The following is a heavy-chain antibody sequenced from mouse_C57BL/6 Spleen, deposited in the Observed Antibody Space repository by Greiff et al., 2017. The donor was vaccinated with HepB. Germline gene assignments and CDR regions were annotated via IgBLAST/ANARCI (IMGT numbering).Heavy chain of an antibody. D-gene: IGHD2-4*01. CDR2: IYPGDGDT. V-gene: IGHV1-80*01. CDR1: GYAFSSYW. Sequence: VQLQESGAELVKPGASVKISCKASGYAFSSYWMNWVKQRPGKGLEWIGQIYPGDGDTNYNGKFKGKATLTADKSSSTAYMQLSSLTSEDAAVYVCAREGLRRRYFDVWGTGTTVTVSS. J-gene: IGHJ1*03. CDR3: AREGLRRRYFDV.